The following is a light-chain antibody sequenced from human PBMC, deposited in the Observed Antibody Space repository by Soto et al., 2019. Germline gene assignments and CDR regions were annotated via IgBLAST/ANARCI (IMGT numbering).Light chain of an antibody. CDR2: STN. CDR1: SGSVSTSYY. J-gene: IGLJ3*02. Sequence: QTVVTQDPSFSVSPGRTVTLTCGLSSGSVSTSYYPSWFQQTPGQAPRTLIYSTNTRSSGVPDRFSGSILGNKAALTITGAQADDEPDYYCVLYMGSGIWVFGGGTKLTVL. V-gene: IGLV8-61*01. CDR3: VLYMGSGIWV.